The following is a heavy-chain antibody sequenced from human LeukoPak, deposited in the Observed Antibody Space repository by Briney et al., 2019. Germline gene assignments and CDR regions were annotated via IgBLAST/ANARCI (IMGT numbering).Heavy chain of an antibody. CDR1: GFSLSTSGVG. D-gene: IGHD5-18*01. CDR2: IYWDDDK. CDR3: ARHPAAYSYGWYYFDY. J-gene: IGHJ4*02. V-gene: IGHV2-5*02. Sequence: ESGPTLVNPTQTLTLTCTFSGFSLSTSGVGVGWIRQPPGKALEWLALIYWDDDKRYSPSLKSRLTITKDTSKNQVVLTMTNMDPLDTATYYCARHPAAYSYGWYYFDYWGQGTLVTVSS.